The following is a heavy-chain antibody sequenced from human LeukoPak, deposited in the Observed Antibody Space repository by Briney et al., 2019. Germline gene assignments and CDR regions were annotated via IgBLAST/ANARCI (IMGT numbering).Heavy chain of an antibody. J-gene: IGHJ4*02. V-gene: IGHV4-59*12. CDR3: ARGLRYSYGHYYFDY. CDR2: IYYSGST. D-gene: IGHD5-18*01. CDR1: GGSISSYY. Sequence: SETLSLTCTVSGGSISSYYWSWIRQPPGKGLEWIGYIYYSGSTYYNPSLKSRVTISVDTSKNQFSLKLSSVTAADTAVYYCARGLRYSYGHYYFDYWGQGTLVTVSS.